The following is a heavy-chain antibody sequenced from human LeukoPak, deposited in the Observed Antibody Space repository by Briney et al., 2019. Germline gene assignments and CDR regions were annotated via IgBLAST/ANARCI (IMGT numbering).Heavy chain of an antibody. V-gene: IGHV3-7*01. CDR3: ASEGYSSSWYLV. J-gene: IGHJ4*02. D-gene: IGHD6-13*01. CDR2: IKQDRSEK. Sequence: GGSLRLSCAASGFTFSNYWLTWVRQAPGQGLEWVANIKQDRSEKHYVDSVKGRFTISRDNAKNSLYLQMNSLRAEDTAVYYCASEGYSSSWYLVWGQGTLVTVSS. CDR1: GFTFSNYW.